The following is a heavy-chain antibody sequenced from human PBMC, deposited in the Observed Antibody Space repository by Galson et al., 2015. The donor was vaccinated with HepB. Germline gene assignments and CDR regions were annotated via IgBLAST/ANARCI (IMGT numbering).Heavy chain of an antibody. V-gene: IGHV3-30-3*01. CDR3: AREPYSSGWSKRGRYFGY. CDR2: ISYDGSNK. D-gene: IGHD6-19*01. Sequence: SLRLSCAASGFIFNSYAMTWVRQAPGKGLEWVAFISYDGSNKYYADSVKGRFTISRDNSKNTLYLQMNSLRPEDTAVYYCAREPYSSGWSKRGRYFGYWGQGALVTVSS. CDR1: GFIFNSYA. J-gene: IGHJ4*02.